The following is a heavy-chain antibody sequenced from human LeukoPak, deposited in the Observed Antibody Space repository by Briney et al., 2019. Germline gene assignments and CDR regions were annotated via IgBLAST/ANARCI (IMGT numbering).Heavy chain of an antibody. J-gene: IGHJ4*02. D-gene: IGHD6-6*01. CDR1: GGTFSSYA. V-gene: IGHV1-69*05. Sequence: ASVKVSCKASGGTFSSYAISWVRQAPGQGLEWMGGIIPIFGTANYAQKFQGRVTITTDESTSTAYMELSSLRSEDTVVYYCARAPLEYSSSSDYWGQGTLVTVSS. CDR2: IIPIFGTA. CDR3: ARAPLEYSSSSDY.